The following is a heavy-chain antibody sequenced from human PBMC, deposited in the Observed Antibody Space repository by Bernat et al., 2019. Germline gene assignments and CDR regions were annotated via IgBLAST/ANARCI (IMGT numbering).Heavy chain of an antibody. CDR3: ARVPSPYYYDSSGYAKRYYYYGMDV. D-gene: IGHD3-22*01. CDR1: GFTFSSYG. Sequence: QVRLVESGGGVVQPGRSLRLSCAASGFTFSSYGMHWVRQAPGKGLEWVAVIWYDGSNKYYADSVKGRFTISRDNSKNTLYLQMNSLRAEDTVVYYCARVPSPYYYDSSGYAKRYYYYGMDVWGQGTTVTVSS. J-gene: IGHJ6*02. CDR2: IWYDGSNK. V-gene: IGHV3-33*01.